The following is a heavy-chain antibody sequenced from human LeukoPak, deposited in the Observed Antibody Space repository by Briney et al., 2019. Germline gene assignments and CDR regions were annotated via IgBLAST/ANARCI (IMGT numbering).Heavy chain of an antibody. Sequence: GASVRVSCTASGGTFSSYAISWVRQAPGQGLEWMGGIIPIFGTANYAQKFQGRVTITADESTSTAYMELSSLRSEDTAVYYCATSTAVAGYYYYGMDVWGQGTTVTVSS. CDR2: IIPIFGTA. J-gene: IGHJ6*02. V-gene: IGHV1-69*13. D-gene: IGHD6-19*01. CDR3: ATSTAVAGYYYYGMDV. CDR1: GGTFSSYA.